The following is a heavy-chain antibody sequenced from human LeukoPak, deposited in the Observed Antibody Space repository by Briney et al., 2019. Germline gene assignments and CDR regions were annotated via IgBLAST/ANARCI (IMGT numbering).Heavy chain of an antibody. D-gene: IGHD4-17*01. V-gene: IGHV3-66*01. Sequence: GGSLRLSCAASGLTVTNNYWHWVRRPPGKGPEWISILYSDGDTKYADSVKGRFTFSRDSSRNTLYLQMNGLRAEDTAVYYCTYGDYPLTYWGQGTLVSVSS. CDR2: LYSDGDT. CDR1: GLTVTNNY. CDR3: TYGDYPLTY. J-gene: IGHJ4*02.